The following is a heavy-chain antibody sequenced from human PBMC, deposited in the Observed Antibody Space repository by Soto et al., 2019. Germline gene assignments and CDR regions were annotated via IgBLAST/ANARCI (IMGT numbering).Heavy chain of an antibody. CDR3: ERDPPRFFTSSPEGAGL. CDR1: GYIFTDSH. CDR2: INPKTGDT. D-gene: IGHD6-6*01. V-gene: IGHV1-2*02. J-gene: IGHJ4*02. Sequence: QVQLVQSGTEVKKPGASVKVSCKASGYIFTDSHIHWVRQASGQGLEWLGWINPKTGDTHYPQKFQGRIMTRDTSITTAYMELTNLTSDDTAVYYCERDPPRFFTSSPEGAGLWGQGTLVTVSS.